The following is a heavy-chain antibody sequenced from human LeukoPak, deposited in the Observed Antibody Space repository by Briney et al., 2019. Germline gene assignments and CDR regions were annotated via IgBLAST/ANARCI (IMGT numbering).Heavy chain of an antibody. J-gene: IGHJ4*02. CDR2: IYHSGST. D-gene: IGHD2-2*01. CDR3: AREDAEGCFDY. CDR1: GYSISSGYY. V-gene: IGHV4-38-2*02. Sequence: PLETLSLTCTVSGYSISSGYYWGWLRQPPGKGLEWIGSIYHSGSTYYNQSLRSRVAISVDTSENPISLQLSTVTAADTAVYYCAREDAEGCFDYWGQGTLVTVSS.